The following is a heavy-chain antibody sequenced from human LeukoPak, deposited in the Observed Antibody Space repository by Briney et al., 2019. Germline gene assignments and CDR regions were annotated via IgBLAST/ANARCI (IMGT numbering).Heavy chain of an antibody. V-gene: IGHV4-30-4*08. J-gene: IGHJ4*02. Sequence: TLSLTCTVSAGSISSGDYYWSWIRQPPGKGLEWIGYIYYSGSTYYNPSLKSRVTISVDTSKNQFSLKLSSVTAADTAVYYCARSLGFWSGYYLIDYWGQGTLVTVSS. CDR1: AGSISSGDYY. D-gene: IGHD3-3*01. CDR2: IYYSGST. CDR3: ARSLGFWSGYYLIDY.